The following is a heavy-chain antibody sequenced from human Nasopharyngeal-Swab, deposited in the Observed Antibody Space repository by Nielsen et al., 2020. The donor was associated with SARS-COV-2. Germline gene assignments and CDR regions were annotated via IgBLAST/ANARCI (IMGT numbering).Heavy chain of an antibody. Sequence: WVRQAPGQGLEWMGIINPTDGSTSYAQKFEGRATMTRVMSTSTVYMELNSLRSEDTAVYYCARVLPFRITGTSGMDVWGQGTTVTVSS. CDR3: ARVLPFRITGTSGMDV. CDR2: INPTDGST. J-gene: IGHJ6*02. D-gene: IGHD1-7*01. V-gene: IGHV1-46*01.